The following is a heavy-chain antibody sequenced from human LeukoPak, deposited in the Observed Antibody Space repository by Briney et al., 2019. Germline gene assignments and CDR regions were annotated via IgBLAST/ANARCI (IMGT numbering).Heavy chain of an antibody. J-gene: IGHJ4*02. CDR1: DDSISSYY. CDR3: TGGYTSTVNDY. D-gene: IGHD5-18*01. Sequence: SETLSLTCTVSDDSISSYYWSWIRQPPGKGLEWIGYIYYSGSTNYNPSLKSRVTISVDTSKNQFSLKLSSVTAADTAVYYCTGGYTSTVNDYWGQGTLVTVSS. CDR2: IYYSGST. V-gene: IGHV4-59*01.